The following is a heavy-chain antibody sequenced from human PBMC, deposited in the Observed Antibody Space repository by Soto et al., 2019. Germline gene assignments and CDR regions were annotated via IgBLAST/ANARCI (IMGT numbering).Heavy chain of an antibody. V-gene: IGHV1-46*01. CDR1: GYTFTSYY. CDR2: INPSGGST. J-gene: IGHJ4*02. Sequence: GASVKVSCKASGYTFTSYYMHWVRQAPGQGLEWMGIINPSGGSTSYAQKFQGRVTMTRDTSTSTVYMELSSLRSEDTAVYYCAREAVGRWSGSSYFDYWGQGTLVTVSS. D-gene: IGHD3-10*01. CDR3: AREAVGRWSGSSYFDY.